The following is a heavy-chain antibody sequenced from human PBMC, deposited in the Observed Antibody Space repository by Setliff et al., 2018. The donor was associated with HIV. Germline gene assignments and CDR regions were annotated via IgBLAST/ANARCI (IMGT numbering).Heavy chain of an antibody. J-gene: IGHJ5*02. CDR2: ISASGTT. V-gene: IGHV4-61*02. D-gene: IGHD6-19*01. Sequence: SETLSLTCTVSGGSISSGGYYWSWIRQPAGKGLEWIGRISASGTTNYNPSLKGRVTISVDTSKTQFSLKLSSLTAADTAVYYCARGRTQWPNYNYFDPWGLGTLVTVSS. CDR3: ARGRTQWPNYNYFDP. CDR1: GGSISSGGYY.